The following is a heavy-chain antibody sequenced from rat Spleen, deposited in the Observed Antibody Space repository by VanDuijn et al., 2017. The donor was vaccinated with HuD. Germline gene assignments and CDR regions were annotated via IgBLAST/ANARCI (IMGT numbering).Heavy chain of an antibody. V-gene: IGHV5-29*01. CDR3: ARHGRGERTYYYVLDA. D-gene: IGHD4-3*01. Sequence: EVQLVESDGGLVQPGRSLKLSCAASGFTFSDYYMAWVRQAPTKGLEWVATMSYDGSSTYYRDSVKGRFTISRDNAKNTLYLQMDSLRSEDTATYYCARHGRGERTYYYVLDAWGQGASVTVSS. CDR1: GFTFSDYY. CDR2: MSYDGSST. J-gene: IGHJ4*01.